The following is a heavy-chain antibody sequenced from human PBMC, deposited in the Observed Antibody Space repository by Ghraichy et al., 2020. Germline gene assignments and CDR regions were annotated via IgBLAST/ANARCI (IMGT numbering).Heavy chain of an antibody. CDR2: ISYSGRT. Sequence: GSLRLSCTVSGASISSSNYYWGWLRQPPGKGLEWIGTISYSGRTYYNPSLKSRVTISVDTSKNQLSLKLTSVTAADTAVYYCARHEAVAGVTGSFYGMDVWGQGTTVTVSS. CDR1: GASISSSNYY. D-gene: IGHD6-13*01. CDR3: ARHEAVAGVTGSFYGMDV. V-gene: IGHV4-39*01. J-gene: IGHJ6*02.